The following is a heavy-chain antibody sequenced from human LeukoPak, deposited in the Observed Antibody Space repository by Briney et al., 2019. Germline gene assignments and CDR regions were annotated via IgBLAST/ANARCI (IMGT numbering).Heavy chain of an antibody. CDR1: GFTFSSYA. D-gene: IGHD5-12*01. J-gene: IGHJ4*02. V-gene: IGHV3-23*01. CDR2: ISGSGGST. Sequence: GGSLRLSCAASGFTFSSYAMSWVRQAPGKGLEWVSAISGSGGSTYYADSVKGRFTISRDNSKNTLYLQMNSLRAEDTAVYYCARDRSDSGYDSALDYWGQGTLVTVSS. CDR3: ARDRSDSGYDSALDY.